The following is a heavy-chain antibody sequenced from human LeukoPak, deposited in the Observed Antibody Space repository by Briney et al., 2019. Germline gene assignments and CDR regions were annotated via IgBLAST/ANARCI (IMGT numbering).Heavy chain of an antibody. CDR2: ISSSSSYI. CDR1: GFTFSSYS. V-gene: IGHV3-21*01. D-gene: IGHD3-16*02. J-gene: IGHJ4*01. Sequence: TGGSLRLSCAASGFTFSSYSMNWVRQAPGKGLEWVSSISSSSSYIYYADSVKGRFTISRDNAKNSLYLQMNSLRAEDTAVYYCAKADRDYDYVWGSYRPTTFDYWGQEPWSPSPQ. CDR3: AKADRDYDYVWGSYRPTTFDY.